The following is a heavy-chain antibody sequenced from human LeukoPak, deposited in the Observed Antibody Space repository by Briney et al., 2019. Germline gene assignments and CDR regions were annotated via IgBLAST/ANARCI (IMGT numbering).Heavy chain of an antibody. J-gene: IGHJ4*02. CDR1: GFTFSDYY. Sequence: PGGSLRLSCAASGFTFSDYYMSWIRQAPGKGLEWVSYISSSGSTIYYADSVKGRFTISRDNAKNSLYLQMNSLRAEDTALYYCAKDATGGLSSSSDYWGQGTLVTVSS. D-gene: IGHD6-6*01. CDR3: AKDATGGLSSSSDY. V-gene: IGHV3-11*01. CDR2: ISSSGSTI.